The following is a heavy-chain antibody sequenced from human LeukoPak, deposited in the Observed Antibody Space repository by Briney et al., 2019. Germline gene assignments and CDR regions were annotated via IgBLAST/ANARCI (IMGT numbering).Heavy chain of an antibody. V-gene: IGHV3-48*02. D-gene: IGHD5-12*01. CDR3: ARDRLAPYWYFDL. CDR2: INSGSDTI. J-gene: IGHJ2*01. CDR1: GFTFSDYS. Sequence: GGSLSLSCAASGFTFSDYSMNWVRQAPGKGLEWVSYINSGSDTIYYADSVKGRFTISRDNAKSSVYLQMNSLRDEDAAVYYCARDRLAPYWYFDLWGRGTLVTVSS.